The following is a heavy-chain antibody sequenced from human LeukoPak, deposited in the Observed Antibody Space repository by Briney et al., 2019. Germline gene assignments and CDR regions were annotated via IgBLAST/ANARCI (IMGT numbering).Heavy chain of an antibody. D-gene: IGHD2-21*02. CDR3: ARRYCGGDCTFDWFDP. CDR1: GGSISSSSYY. CDR2: IYYSGNT. J-gene: IGHJ5*02. V-gene: IGHV4-39*01. Sequence: SETLSLTCTVSGGSISSSSYYWGWIRQPPGKGLEWIGSIYYSGNTYYNPSLKSRATISVDTSKNQFSLKLSSVTAADTAVYYCARRYCGGDCTFDWFDPWGQGTLVTVSS.